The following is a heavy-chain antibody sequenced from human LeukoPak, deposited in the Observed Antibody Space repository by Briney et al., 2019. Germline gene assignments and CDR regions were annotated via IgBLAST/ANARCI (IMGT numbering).Heavy chain of an antibody. J-gene: IGHJ5*02. Sequence: GRSLRLSCAASGFTFSSYGKHWVRQAPGKGLEWVAVIWYDGSNKYYADSVKGRFTISRDNSKNTLYLQMNSLRAEDTAVYYCARDSTPLWFGENWFDPWGQGTLVTVSS. CDR2: IWYDGSNK. CDR3: ARDSTPLWFGENWFDP. V-gene: IGHV3-33*01. D-gene: IGHD3-10*01. CDR1: GFTFSSYG.